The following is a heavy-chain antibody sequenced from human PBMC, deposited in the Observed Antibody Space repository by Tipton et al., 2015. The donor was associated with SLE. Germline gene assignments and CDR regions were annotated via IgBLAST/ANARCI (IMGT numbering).Heavy chain of an antibody. J-gene: IGHJ3*02. Sequence: QSGAEVRKPGSSVKVSCKASGGTFSSYAISWVRQAPGQGLEWMGGIIPIFGTANYAQKFQGRVTITTDESTSTAYMELSSLRSEDTAVYYCARTPGDPDAFDIWGQGTMVTVSS. CDR2: IIPIFGTA. CDR3: ARTPGDPDAFDI. V-gene: IGHV1-69*05. D-gene: IGHD7-27*01. CDR1: GGTFSSYA.